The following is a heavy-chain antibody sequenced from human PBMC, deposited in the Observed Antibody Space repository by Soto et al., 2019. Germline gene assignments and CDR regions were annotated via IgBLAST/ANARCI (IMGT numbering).Heavy chain of an antibody. CDR3: ARDLGQCNWFDP. D-gene: IGHD6-19*01. CDR2: INPSGGST. J-gene: IGHJ5*02. CDR1: GYTFTSYY. V-gene: IGHV1-46*01. Sequence: ASVKVSCKASGYTFTSYYMHWVRQAPGQGLKWMGIINPSGGSTSYAQKFQGRVTMTRDTSTSTVYMELSSLRSEDTAVYYCARDLGQCNWFDPWGQGTLVTVSS.